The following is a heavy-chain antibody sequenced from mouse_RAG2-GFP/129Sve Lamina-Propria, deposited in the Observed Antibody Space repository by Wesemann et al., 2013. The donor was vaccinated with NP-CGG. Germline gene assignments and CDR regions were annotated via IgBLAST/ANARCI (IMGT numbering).Heavy chain of an antibody. Sequence: EVQLQQSGAELVRPGASVKLSCTASGFNIKDYYMHWVKQRPEQGLEWIGRIDPEDGDTEYAPKFQGKATMTADTSSNTAYLQLSSLTSEDTAVYYCARGHYYGSSYVEYFDVWGTGTTVTVSS. J-gene: IGHJ1*03. CDR3: ARGHYYGSSYVEYFDV. CDR1: GFNIKDYY. V-gene: IGHV14-1*01. CDR2: IDPEDGDT. D-gene: IGHD1-1*01.